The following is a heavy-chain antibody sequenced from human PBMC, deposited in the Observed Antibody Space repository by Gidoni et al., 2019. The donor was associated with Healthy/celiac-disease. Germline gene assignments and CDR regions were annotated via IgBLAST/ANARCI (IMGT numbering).Heavy chain of an antibody. CDR1: GYTFTSYA. D-gene: IGHD2-2*01. J-gene: IGHJ6*02. CDR2: MNPNSGNK. Sequence: QVQLVQSGAEVTKPGASVPVSCQASGYTFTSYAINWVRQATGQGLEWMGWMNPNSGNKGYAQKCQGRVTMTRNTSIRTAYMELSSLRSEDTAVYYCARGVMVVVPAASYYYGMDVWGQGTTVTVSS. V-gene: IGHV1-8*01. CDR3: ARGVMVVVPAASYYYGMDV.